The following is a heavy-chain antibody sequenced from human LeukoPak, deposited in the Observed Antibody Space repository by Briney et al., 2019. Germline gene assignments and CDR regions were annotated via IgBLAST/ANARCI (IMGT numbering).Heavy chain of an antibody. Sequence: SETLSLTCTVSGGSIRSYYWSWIRQPPGKGLEWIGYIYYSGTTNYNPSLKSRVRILVDTSKNQFSLKLSSVTAADTAVYYCARCPADYYDSSGYYPNYFDYWGQGTLVTVSS. CDR1: GGSIRSYY. CDR2: IYYSGTT. D-gene: IGHD3-22*01. V-gene: IGHV4-59*01. CDR3: ARCPADYYDSSGYYPNYFDY. J-gene: IGHJ4*02.